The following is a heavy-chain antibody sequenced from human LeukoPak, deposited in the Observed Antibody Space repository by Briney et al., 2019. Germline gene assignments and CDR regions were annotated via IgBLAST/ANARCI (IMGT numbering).Heavy chain of an antibody. CDR3: ARGVGYGSGSLGY. D-gene: IGHD3-10*01. CDR2: IIPIFGTA. CDR1: GGTFSSHA. Sequence: WASVKVSCKASGGTFSSHAISWVRQAPGQGLEWMGGIIPIFGTANYAQKFQGRVTITADKSTSTAYMELSSLRSEDTAVYYCARGVGYGSGSLGYWGQGTLVTVSS. J-gene: IGHJ4*02. V-gene: IGHV1-69*06.